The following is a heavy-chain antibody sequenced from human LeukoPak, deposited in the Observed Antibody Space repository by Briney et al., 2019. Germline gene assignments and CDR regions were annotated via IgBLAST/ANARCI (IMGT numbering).Heavy chain of an antibody. D-gene: IGHD4/OR15-4a*01. J-gene: IGHJ4*02. CDR3: ARQTIIYGDYSDY. CDR1: GFTFSTYS. CDR2: ITRSSSYL. V-gene: IGHV3-21*01. Sequence: GGSLRLSCAASGFTFSTYSMNWVRQAPGKGLEWVSSITRSSSYLYYADSVKGRFTISRDNAKNSLYLQMNSLRAEDTAVYYCARQTIIYGDYSDYWGQGTLVTVSS.